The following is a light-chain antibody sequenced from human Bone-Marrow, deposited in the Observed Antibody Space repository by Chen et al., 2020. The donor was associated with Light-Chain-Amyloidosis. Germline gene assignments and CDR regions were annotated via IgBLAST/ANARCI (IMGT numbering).Light chain of an antibody. CDR1: NIGSTS. Sequence: SYVLTQPSSVSVAPGQTATLACGGNNIGSTSVHWYQQTPGQAPLLVVYDDSDRPSGIPARLSGSNSGNTATLTISRVEAGDEADYDCQVWDRSSDRPVFGGGTKLTVL. V-gene: IGLV3-21*02. CDR2: DDS. CDR3: QVWDRSSDRPV. J-gene: IGLJ3*02.